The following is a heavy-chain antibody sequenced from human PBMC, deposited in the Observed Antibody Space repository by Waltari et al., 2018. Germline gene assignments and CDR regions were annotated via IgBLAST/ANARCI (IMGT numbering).Heavy chain of an antibody. Sequence: EVQLVESGGDLVQPGGSLRLSCAASGFTFSTFWVHWVRQVPGKGLVWVSRIKSDGRATSYADSVKGRFTISRDNAKNTVYLQMNSLRADDTAVYHCASDVHSGRYGWFDPWGQGTLVTVSS. CDR3: ASDVHSGRYGWFDP. V-gene: IGHV3-74*01. CDR1: GFTFSTFW. CDR2: IKSDGRAT. D-gene: IGHD1-26*01. J-gene: IGHJ5*02.